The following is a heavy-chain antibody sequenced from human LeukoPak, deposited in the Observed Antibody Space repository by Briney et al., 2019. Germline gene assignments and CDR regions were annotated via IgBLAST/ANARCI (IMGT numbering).Heavy chain of an antibody. Sequence: SVKVSCKASGGTFSSYAISWVRQAPGQGLEWMGGIIPIFGTANYAQKFQGRVTMTEDTSTDTAYMELSSLRSEDTAVYYCATAGYYYDSSGYYSFGYWGQGTLVTVSS. CDR1: GGTFSSYA. CDR3: ATAGYYYDSSGYYSFGY. V-gene: IGHV1-69*06. D-gene: IGHD3-22*01. J-gene: IGHJ4*02. CDR2: IIPIFGTA.